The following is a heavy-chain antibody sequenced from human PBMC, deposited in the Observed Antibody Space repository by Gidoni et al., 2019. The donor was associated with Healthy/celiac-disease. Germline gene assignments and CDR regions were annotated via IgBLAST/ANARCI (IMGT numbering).Heavy chain of an antibody. CDR3: ALQWLETDQAFDI. D-gene: IGHD6-19*01. CDR1: GGSISSSSYY. CDR2: IYYSGST. J-gene: IGHJ3*02. V-gene: IGHV4-39*01. Sequence: QLQLQESGPGLVKPSETLSLTCTVSGGSISSSSYYWGWIRQPPGKGLEWIGSIYYSGSTYYNPSLKSRVTISVDTSKNQFSLKLSSVTAADTAVYYCALQWLETDQAFDIWGQGTMVTVSS.